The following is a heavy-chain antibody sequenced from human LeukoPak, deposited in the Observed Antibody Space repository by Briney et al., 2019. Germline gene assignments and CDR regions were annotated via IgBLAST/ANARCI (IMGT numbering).Heavy chain of an antibody. CDR2: ISGSGGST. V-gene: IGHV3-23*01. D-gene: IGHD2-15*01. J-gene: IGHJ4*02. CDR3: AKDEYRTVVMVRFDY. CDR1: GFTFNNFA. Sequence: GGSLRLSCAASGFTFNNFAMSWVRQAPGKGLEWVSAISGSGGSTYYADSVKGRFTISRDNSKNTLYLQMNSLRAEDTAVYYCAKDEYRTVVMVRFDYWGQGTLVTVSS.